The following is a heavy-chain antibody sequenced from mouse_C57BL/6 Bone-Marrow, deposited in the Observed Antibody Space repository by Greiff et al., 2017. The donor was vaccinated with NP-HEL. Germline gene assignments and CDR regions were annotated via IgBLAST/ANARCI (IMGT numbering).Heavy chain of an antibody. CDR1: GYSITSGYY. Sequence: DVKLQESGPGLVKPSQSLSLTCSVTGYSITSGYYWNWIRQFPGNKLEWMGYISYDGSNNYNPSLKNRISITRDTSKNQFFLKLNSVTTEDTATYYCARESYPWGQGTTLTVSS. D-gene: IGHD2-10*01. CDR3: ARESYP. J-gene: IGHJ2*01. CDR2: ISYDGSN. V-gene: IGHV3-6*01.